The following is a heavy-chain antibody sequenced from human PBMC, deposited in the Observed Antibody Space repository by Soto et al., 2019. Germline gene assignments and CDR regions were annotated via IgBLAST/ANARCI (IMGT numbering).Heavy chain of an antibody. V-gene: IGHV3-23*01. CDR2: ISGSGGST. J-gene: IGHJ6*02. Sequence: GGSLRLSCAASGFTFSSYAMSWVRQAPGKGLEWVSAISGSGGSTYYADSVKGRFTISRDNSKNTLYLQMNSLRAEDTAVYYCAKDGGYCSGGSCFYYYHGMDVWGQGTTVTVSS. CDR3: AKDGGYCSGGSCFYYYHGMDV. D-gene: IGHD2-15*01. CDR1: GFTFSSYA.